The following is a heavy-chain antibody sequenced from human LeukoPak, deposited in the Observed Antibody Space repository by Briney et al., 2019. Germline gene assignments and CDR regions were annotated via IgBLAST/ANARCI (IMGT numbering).Heavy chain of an antibody. J-gene: IGHJ4*02. CDR3: SRNGLVDFDY. V-gene: IGHV3-49*04. CDR2: IRRRAYGGAA. Sequence: PGGSLRLSCTTSGFAFDDFAMSWVRQPAGKGLEWVGFIRRRAYGGAAEYAASVKGRFIISRDDSKGIAYLQMNSLKTEDTAVYYCSRNGLVDFDYWGQGSRVIGSP. CDR1: GFAFDDFA.